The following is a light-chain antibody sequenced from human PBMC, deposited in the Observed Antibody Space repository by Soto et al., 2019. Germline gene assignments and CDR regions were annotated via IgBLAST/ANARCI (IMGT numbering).Light chain of an antibody. Sequence: QSALTQPASVSGSPGQSITISCTGTSSDVGGYNYVSWYQQHPGKAPKLMIYEVSNRPSGVSNRFSGSKSGNTASLTISGLQAEDEADYYCSSYTTTNTSVFGTGTKVTAL. CDR3: SSYTTTNTSV. J-gene: IGLJ1*01. CDR2: EVS. V-gene: IGLV2-14*01. CDR1: SSDVGGYNY.